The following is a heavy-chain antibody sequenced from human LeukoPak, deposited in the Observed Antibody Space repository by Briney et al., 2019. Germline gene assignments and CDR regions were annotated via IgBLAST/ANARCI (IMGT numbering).Heavy chain of an antibody. J-gene: IGHJ4*02. CDR3: AKDKSWGVFDY. V-gene: IGHV3-48*04. CDR2: ISTSTTTI. Sequence: GGSLRLSCEASGFTFSSYSMNWVRQAPGKGLEWISYISTSTTTIYYANSVKGRFTISRDNAKNSLYLQMNSLRAEDTVLYYCAKDKSWGVFDYWGQGTLVTVSS. CDR1: GFTFSSYS. D-gene: IGHD3-10*01.